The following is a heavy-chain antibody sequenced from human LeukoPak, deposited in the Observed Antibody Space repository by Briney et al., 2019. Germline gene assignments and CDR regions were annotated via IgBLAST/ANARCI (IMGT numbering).Heavy chain of an antibody. CDR2: ISGSGGST. CDR3: ATFWGSGSYYYYYMDV. D-gene: IGHD3-10*01. CDR1: GFTFSSYA. V-gene: IGHV3-23*01. Sequence: GGSLRLSCAAPGFTFSSYAMSWVRQAPGKGLEWVSAISGSGGSTYYADSVKGRFTVSRDNSKNTLYLQMNSLRAEDTAVYYCATFWGSGSYYYYYMDVWGKGTTVTVSS. J-gene: IGHJ6*03.